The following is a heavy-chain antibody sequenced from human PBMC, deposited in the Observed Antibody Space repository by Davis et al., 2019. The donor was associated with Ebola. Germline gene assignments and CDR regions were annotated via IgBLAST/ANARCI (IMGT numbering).Heavy chain of an antibody. Sequence: ASVKVSCKASGGTFSSYAISWMRQAPGQGLEWMGWISAYNGNTNYAQKLQGRVTMTTDTSTSTAYMELRSLRSDDTAVYYCARGLLLYYFDYWGQGTLVTVSS. D-gene: IGHD2-2*01. CDR1: GGTFSSYA. CDR2: ISAYNGNT. V-gene: IGHV1-18*01. J-gene: IGHJ4*02. CDR3: ARGLLLYYFDY.